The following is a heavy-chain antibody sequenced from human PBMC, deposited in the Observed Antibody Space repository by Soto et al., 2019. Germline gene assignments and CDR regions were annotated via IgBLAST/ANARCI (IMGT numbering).Heavy chain of an antibody. CDR2: ISYDGKNE. Sequence: XGSLRLSCAPAGFTFRAYGMHWVRQAPGRGLEWVAVISYDGKNEYYADSVKGRFSISRDSSKNTLYLQMNSLRAEDTAVYYCAKDLVAFTTGRRSPFGYWGQGALVTVSS. CDR1: GFTFRAYG. D-gene: IGHD1-1*01. V-gene: IGHV3-30*18. CDR3: AKDLVAFTTGRRSPFGY. J-gene: IGHJ4*02.